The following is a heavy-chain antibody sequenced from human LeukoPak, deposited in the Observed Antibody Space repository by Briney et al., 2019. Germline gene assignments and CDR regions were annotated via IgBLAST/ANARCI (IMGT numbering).Heavy chain of an antibody. CDR3: ARGVPMDY. J-gene: IGHJ4*02. CDR1: GGSISSYY. Sequence: PSETLSLTCTVSGGSISSYYWSWIRQPPGKGLEWIGYIYYSGSTNYNPSLKSRVTISVDTSKNQFSLKLSSVTAADTAVYYCARGVPMDYWGQGTLVTVSS. V-gene: IGHV4-59*01. D-gene: IGHD1-1*01. CDR2: IYYSGST.